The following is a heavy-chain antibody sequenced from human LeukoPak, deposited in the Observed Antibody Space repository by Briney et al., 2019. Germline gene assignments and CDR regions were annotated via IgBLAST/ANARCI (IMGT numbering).Heavy chain of an antibody. CDR2: IHQDGSEK. CDR1: GFTFSSYW. CDR3: ARDNGYCSGGSCYYYYMDV. V-gene: IGHV3-7*01. Sequence: GGSLRLSCAASGFTFSSYWMSWVRQAPGKGLEWVANIHQDGSEKYYVDSVKGRFTISRDNAENSLYLQMNSLRAEDTAVYYCARDNGYCSGGSCYYYYMDVWGKGTTVTISS. D-gene: IGHD2-15*01. J-gene: IGHJ6*03.